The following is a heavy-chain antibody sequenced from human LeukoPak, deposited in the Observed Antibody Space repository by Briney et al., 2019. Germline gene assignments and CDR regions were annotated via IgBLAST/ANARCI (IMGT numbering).Heavy chain of an antibody. V-gene: IGHV4-39*07. CDR3: ARDSEVGATNFDY. D-gene: IGHD1-26*01. Sequence: PSETLSLTCTVSGGSISSSSYYWGWIRQPPGKGLEWIGSIYYSGSTYYNPSLKSRVTISVDTSKNQFSLKLSSVTAADTAVYYCARDSEVGATNFDYWGQGTLVTVSS. J-gene: IGHJ4*02. CDR2: IYYSGST. CDR1: GGSISSSSYY.